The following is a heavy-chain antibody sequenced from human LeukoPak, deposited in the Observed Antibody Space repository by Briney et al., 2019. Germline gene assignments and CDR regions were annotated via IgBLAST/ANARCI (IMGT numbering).Heavy chain of an antibody. Sequence: ASVKVSCKVSGYTLTELSMHWVRQAPGKGLEWMGGFDPEDGETIYAQKFQGRVTMTEDTSTDTAYMELSSLRSEDTAVYYCATDLYYDSSGYYQFDYWGQGTLVTVSS. V-gene: IGHV1-24*01. CDR2: FDPEDGET. D-gene: IGHD3-22*01. CDR3: ATDLYYDSSGYYQFDY. CDR1: GYTLTELS. J-gene: IGHJ4*02.